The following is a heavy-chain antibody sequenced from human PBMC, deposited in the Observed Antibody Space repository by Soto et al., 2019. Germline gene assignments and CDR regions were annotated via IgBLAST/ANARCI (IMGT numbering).Heavy chain of an antibody. V-gene: IGHV3-11*01. J-gene: IGHJ5*02. CDR3: ARDISSSWYGYNWFDP. D-gene: IGHD6-13*01. Sequence: QVQLVESGGGLVKPGGSLRLSCAASGFTFSDYYMSWIRQAPGKGLEWVSYISSSGSTIYYADSVKGRFTISRDNAKNSVYLQMNSLRAEDTALYYCARDISSSWYGYNWFDPWGQGTLVTVAS. CDR1: GFTFSDYY. CDR2: ISSSGSTI.